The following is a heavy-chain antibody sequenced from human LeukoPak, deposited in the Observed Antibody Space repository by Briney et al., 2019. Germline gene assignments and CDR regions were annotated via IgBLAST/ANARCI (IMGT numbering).Heavy chain of an antibody. Sequence: SVKVSCKASGGTFSSYAISWVRQAPGQGLEWMGGIIPIFGTANYAQKFQGRVTITADESTSTAYMELSSLRSEGTAVYYCAREHSRGNYFDYWGQGTLVTVSS. V-gene: IGHV1-69*13. CDR3: AREHSRGNYFDY. CDR2: IIPIFGTA. CDR1: GGTFSSYA. D-gene: IGHD4-11*01. J-gene: IGHJ4*02.